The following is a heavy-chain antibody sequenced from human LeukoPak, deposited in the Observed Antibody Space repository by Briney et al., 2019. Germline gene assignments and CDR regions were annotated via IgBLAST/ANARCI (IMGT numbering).Heavy chain of an antibody. CDR2: ISGSGGST. J-gene: IGHJ4*02. CDR3: AKARSIAAAVGVAKPREYYFNY. CDR1: GFTFSSYA. V-gene: IGHV3-23*01. Sequence: PGGSLRLSCAASGFTFSSYAMSWVRQAPGKGLEWVSAISGSGGSTYYADSVKGRFTISRDNSKNTLYLQMNSLRAEDTAVYYCAKARSIAAAVGVAKPREYYFNYWGQGTLVTVSS. D-gene: IGHD6-13*01.